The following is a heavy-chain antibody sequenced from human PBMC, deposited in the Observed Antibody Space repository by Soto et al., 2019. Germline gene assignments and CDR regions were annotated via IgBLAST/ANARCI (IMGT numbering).Heavy chain of an antibody. Sequence: ASVKVSCKASCDTFTNFGVTWVRRAPGQGLEWMGWISAYTDTPNYAQKFQGRVTMTIDTSTSTAYMDLRSLTSDDTAVYYCARVIPGVEAWFDPCGQGPLVTVSS. D-gene: IGHD2-2*01. CDR2: ISAYTDTP. CDR1: CDTFTNFG. CDR3: ARVIPGVEAWFDP. J-gene: IGHJ5*02. V-gene: IGHV1-18*01.